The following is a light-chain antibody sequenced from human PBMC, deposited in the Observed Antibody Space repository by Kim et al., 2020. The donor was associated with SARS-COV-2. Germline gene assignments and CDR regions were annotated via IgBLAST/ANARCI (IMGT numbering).Light chain of an antibody. CDR2: KSS. CDR1: QTISSW. V-gene: IGKV1-5*03. J-gene: IGKJ2*01. Sequence: DIQMTQSPSTLSASVGDRVTITCRASQTISSWLAWYQQKPGRAPKLLIHKSSSLQSGVPSRFSGSGSGTEFTLTISSVQSDDFATYYCQQYKSQPYTFGQGTKLEI. CDR3: QQYKSQPYT.